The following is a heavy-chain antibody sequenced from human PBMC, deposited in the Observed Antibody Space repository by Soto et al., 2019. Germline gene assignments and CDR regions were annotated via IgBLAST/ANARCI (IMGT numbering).Heavy chain of an antibody. CDR3: ARADYGDYARLYYHYGLDV. CDR2: IIPIFGTA. V-gene: IGHV1-69*01. J-gene: IGHJ6*02. CDR1: GGTFSSYA. Sequence: QVQLVQSGAEVKKPGSSVKVSCKASGGTFSSYAISWVRQAPGQGLEWMGGIIPIFGTANYAQKFQGRVTITADDATSTAYMELSSLRSEDTTVYYCARADYGDYARLYYHYGLDVWGQGTTVTVSS. D-gene: IGHD4-17*01.